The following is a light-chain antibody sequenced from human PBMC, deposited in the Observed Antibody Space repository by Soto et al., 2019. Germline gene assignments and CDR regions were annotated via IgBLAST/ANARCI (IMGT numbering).Light chain of an antibody. CDR3: SSYTSSDTPYV. J-gene: IGLJ1*01. V-gene: IGLV2-14*01. Sequence: QSALTQPASVSGSPGQSITISCTGTSSDVGDYKYVSCYQQHPDKAPKLIIFVNSNRPSGISNRFSASKSGNTASLTISGLQAEDEADYYCSSYTSSDTPYVFGTGTKLTVL. CDR1: SSDVGDYKY. CDR2: VNS.